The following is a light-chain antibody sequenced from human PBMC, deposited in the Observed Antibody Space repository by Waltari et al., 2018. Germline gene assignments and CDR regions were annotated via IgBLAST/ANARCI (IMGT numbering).Light chain of an antibody. CDR2: QDS. J-gene: IGLJ2*01. CDR3: QAWDSSTAV. Sequence: SYELTQPPSVSVSPVQTASITCSGDTWGDKYAWWYQQKPGQSPLLVIYQDSKRPAGIPERFAGYNSGNTATLTISGTQAMDEADYYCQAWDSSTAVFGGGTKLTVL. V-gene: IGLV3-1*01. CDR1: TWGDKY.